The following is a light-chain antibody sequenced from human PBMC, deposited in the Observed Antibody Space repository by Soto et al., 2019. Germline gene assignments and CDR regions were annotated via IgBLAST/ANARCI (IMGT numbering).Light chain of an antibody. V-gene: IGLV2-14*01. CDR1: SSDVGGYDY. CDR2: EVS. J-gene: IGLJ2*01. Sequence: QSVLTQPASVSGSPGQSITISCTGTSSDVGGYDYVSWYQQHPGKAPKFIIYEVSNRPSGVSNRFSGSKSGNTASLTISGLQAEDEADYYCSSFTSSSTLVVFGGGTQLTVL. CDR3: SSFTSSSTLVV.